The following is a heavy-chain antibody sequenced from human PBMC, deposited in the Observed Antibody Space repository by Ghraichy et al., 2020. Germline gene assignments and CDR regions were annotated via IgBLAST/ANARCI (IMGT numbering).Heavy chain of an antibody. J-gene: IGHJ3*02. Sequence: SETLSLTCTVSGGSISSGGYYWSWIRQHPGKGLEWIGYIYYSGSTYYNPSLKSRVTISVDTSKNQFSLKLSSVTAADTAVYYCARAHTSHYYDSSGQGAFDIWGQGTMVTVSS. CDR1: GGSISSGGYY. D-gene: IGHD3-22*01. CDR2: IYYSGST. CDR3: ARAHTSHYYDSSGQGAFDI. V-gene: IGHV4-31*03.